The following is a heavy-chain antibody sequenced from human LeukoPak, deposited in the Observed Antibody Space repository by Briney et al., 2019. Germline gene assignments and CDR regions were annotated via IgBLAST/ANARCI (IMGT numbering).Heavy chain of an antibody. V-gene: IGHV3-53*01. D-gene: IGHD6-13*01. Sequence: GGSLRLSCAASGFTVSSNYMSWVRQAPGKGLEWVSVIYSGGSTYYADSVKGRFTISRDNAKNSLYLQMNSLRAEDTAVYYCAREGIAAAGTLWSAFDIWGQGTMVTVSS. CDR3: AREGIAAAGTLWSAFDI. CDR1: GFTVSSNY. J-gene: IGHJ3*02. CDR2: IYSGGST.